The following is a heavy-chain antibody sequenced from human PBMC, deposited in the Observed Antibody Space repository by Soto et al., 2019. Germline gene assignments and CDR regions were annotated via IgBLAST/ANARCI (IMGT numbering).Heavy chain of an antibody. Sequence: PGGSLRLSCTVSGFTFGDYIMSWVRQAPGKGLEWVGFIRSKAYGGTTEYAASVKGRFTISRDDSKSIAYLEMNSLNTEDTAVYYCTRVAAEGLGNCYRMGVWGQGTTFT. J-gene: IGHJ6*01. D-gene: IGHD2-21*02. CDR1: GFTFGDYI. V-gene: IGHV3-49*04. CDR2: IRSKAYGGTT. CDR3: TRVAAEGLGNCYRMGV.